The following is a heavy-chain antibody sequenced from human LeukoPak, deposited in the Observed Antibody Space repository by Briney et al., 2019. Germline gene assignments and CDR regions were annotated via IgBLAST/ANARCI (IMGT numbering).Heavy chain of an antibody. D-gene: IGHD1-26*01. J-gene: IGHJ4*02. V-gene: IGHV1-69*04. CDR2: IFPILGIA. CDR1: GATFSSYA. CDR3: ARGGDYSGSY. Sequence: SVKVSCKVSGATFSSYAISWVRQAPGQGLEWMGRIFPILGIANYAQKFQGRVTITADKSTSTAYMELSSLRSEDTAVYYCARGGDYSGSYWGQGTLVTVSS.